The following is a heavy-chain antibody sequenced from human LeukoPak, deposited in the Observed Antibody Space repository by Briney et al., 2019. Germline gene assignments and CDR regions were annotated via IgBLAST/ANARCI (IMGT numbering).Heavy chain of an antibody. V-gene: IGHV1-46*01. CDR1: GYSFGSYY. CDR3: ARGEYCTAGTCPPGLS. D-gene: IGHD2-15*01. Sequence: GASVKVSCKASGYSFGSYYMHWVRQAPGQGLEWMGIINPSGGGTSYAEKFQGRVTMTRDTSTSTVYMELSSLRSEDTALYYCARGEYCTAGTCPPGLSWGQGTLVTVSS. CDR2: INPSGGGT. J-gene: IGHJ4*02.